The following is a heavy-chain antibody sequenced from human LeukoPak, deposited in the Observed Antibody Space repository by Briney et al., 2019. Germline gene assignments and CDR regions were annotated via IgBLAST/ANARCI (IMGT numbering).Heavy chain of an antibody. CDR3: ASVYSGRGDY. CDR1: GFSFSSYA. CDR2: IGGSGGST. J-gene: IGHJ4*02. V-gene: IGHV3-23*01. D-gene: IGHD1-26*01. Sequence: TGGSLRLSCAASGFSFSSYAMTWVRQAPGKGLEWVSAIGGSGGSTYHADSVKGRFTISRDNSKNTLYLQMNNLRAEDTAVYYCASVYSGRGDYWGQGTLVTVSS.